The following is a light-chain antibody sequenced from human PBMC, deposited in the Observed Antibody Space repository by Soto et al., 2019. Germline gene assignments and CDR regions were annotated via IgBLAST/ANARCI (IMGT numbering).Light chain of an antibody. CDR3: QQCDSLPPT. CDR1: QDISNY. CDR2: DAS. J-gene: IGKJ3*01. V-gene: IGKV1-33*01. Sequence: DIQMTQSPSSLSASVGDRVTITCQASQDISNYLNWYQQKPGKAPKLLMSDASILETGVPSRFSGGGSGTDFPFTISGLQPEDIASYYCQQCDSLPPTFCPGTKVDLK.